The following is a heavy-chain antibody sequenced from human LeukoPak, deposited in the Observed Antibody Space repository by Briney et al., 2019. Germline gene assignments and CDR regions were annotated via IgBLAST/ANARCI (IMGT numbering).Heavy chain of an antibody. CDR1: GGSFSDPY. CDR2: INHSGRN. CDR3: ARVAYYDSSGYYYGARPYFDY. V-gene: IGHV4-34*01. D-gene: IGHD3-22*01. Sequence: PSETLSLTCTVHGGSFSDPYWSWIRQAPGKGLEWIGEINHSGRNNHNPSLKSRVTISVDTSKNQFSLKLSSVTAAGTAVYYCARVAYYDSSGYYYGARPYFDYWGQGTLVTVSS. J-gene: IGHJ4*02.